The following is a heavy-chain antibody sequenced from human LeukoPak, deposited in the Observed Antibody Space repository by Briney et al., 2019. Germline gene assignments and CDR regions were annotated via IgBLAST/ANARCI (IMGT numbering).Heavy chain of an antibody. D-gene: IGHD3-3*01. Sequence: GGSLRLSCAASGFTFSSYSMNWVRQAPGKGLEWVSSISSSSSYIYYADSVKGRFTISRDNAKNSLYLQMNSLRAEDTAVYYCARGQKWHYDLWSGSAEFDPWGQGTLVTVSS. CDR2: ISSSSSYI. CDR3: ARGQKWHYDLWSGSAEFDP. V-gene: IGHV3-21*01. CDR1: GFTFSSYS. J-gene: IGHJ5*02.